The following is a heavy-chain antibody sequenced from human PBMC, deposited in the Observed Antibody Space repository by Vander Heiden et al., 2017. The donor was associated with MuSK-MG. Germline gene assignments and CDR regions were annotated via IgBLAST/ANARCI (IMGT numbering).Heavy chain of an antibody. V-gene: IGHV1-18*01. CDR3: ARDLPFGYYDSSGYYLDYFDY. Sequence: QVQLVQSGAEVKKPGASVKVSCKASGYTFTSYGISWVRQAPGQGLEWMGWISAYNGNTNYAQKLQGRVTRTTDTSTSTAYMELRSLRSDDTAVYYCARDLPFGYYDSSGYYLDYFDYWGQGTLVTVSS. CDR2: ISAYNGNT. J-gene: IGHJ4*02. CDR1: GYTFTSYG. D-gene: IGHD3-22*01.